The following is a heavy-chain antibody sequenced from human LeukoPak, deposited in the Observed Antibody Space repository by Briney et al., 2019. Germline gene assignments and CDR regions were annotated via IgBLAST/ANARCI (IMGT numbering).Heavy chain of an antibody. D-gene: IGHD3-3*01. CDR2: INHSGST. Sequence: SETLSLTCAVYGGSFSGYYWSWIRQPPAKGLEWIGEINHSGSTNYNPPLKSRVTISVDTSKNQFSLKLSSVTAADTAVYYCARRPYYDFWSGLPSHWGQGTLVTVSS. CDR3: ARRPYYDFWSGLPSH. J-gene: IGHJ4*02. CDR1: GGSFSGYY. V-gene: IGHV4-34*01.